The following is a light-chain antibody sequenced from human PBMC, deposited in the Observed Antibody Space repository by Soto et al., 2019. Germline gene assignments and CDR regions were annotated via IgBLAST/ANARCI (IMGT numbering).Light chain of an antibody. CDR3: QQYNSMLS. J-gene: IGKJ4*01. CDR2: DAS. CDR1: PDVSRN. Sequence: DIQMTQSPSSLSASEGDRVTITCQSSPDVSRNLNWFQQKPGEAPQLLIYDASNLERGVPSRFSGSGSGTDFTLTISSLQPEDVATYYCQQYNSMLSFGGGTEVEIK. V-gene: IGKV1-33*01.